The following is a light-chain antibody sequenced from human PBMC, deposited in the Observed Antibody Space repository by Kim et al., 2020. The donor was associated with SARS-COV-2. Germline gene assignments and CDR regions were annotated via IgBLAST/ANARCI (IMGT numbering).Light chain of an antibody. Sequence: GALGQTVSISCTGQNGAAAYGVLWDQQLPTSAHNLLFGGDIQRPSGAPDLSCGTKAGTAASLAITGLQGEEEADYCCQYDDSGHVVFGGGTQLTVL. J-gene: IGLJ2*01. V-gene: IGLV1-40*01. CDR1: NGAAAYG. CDR2: GDI. CDR3: QYDDSGHVV.